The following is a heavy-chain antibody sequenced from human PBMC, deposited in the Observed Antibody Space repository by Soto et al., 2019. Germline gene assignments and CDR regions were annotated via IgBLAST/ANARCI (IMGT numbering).Heavy chain of an antibody. J-gene: IGHJ3*02. CDR1: GYAFTSNS. CDR3: ARDSYYDSSGLFVSGPDAFDI. D-gene: IGHD3-22*01. CDR2: INAYNGNT. Sequence: ASVEASCKTCGYAFTSNSLHWVRQAPGQSLEWMGWINAYNGNTNYSQKLQGRVTMTTDTSTSTAYMELRSLRSDDTAVYYCARDSYYDSSGLFVSGPDAFDIWGQGTMVTVSS. V-gene: IGHV1-18*01.